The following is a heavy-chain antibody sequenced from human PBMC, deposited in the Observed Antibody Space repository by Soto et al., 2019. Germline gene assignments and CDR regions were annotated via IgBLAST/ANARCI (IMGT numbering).Heavy chain of an antibody. CDR3: ARLKGVQAAGSEAFWFDP. CDR1: VFTFSSYA. V-gene: IGHV3-64*04. CDR2: ITSNGGYT. Sequence: PGGSLRLSCAASVFTFSSYAMHWVRQAPGKGLECVSAITSNGGYTDYSSSVKGRFTISRDNSKNTLYLQMNSLRAEDTAVYYSARLKGVQAAGSEAFWFDPWGQGTRVTVSS. J-gene: IGHJ5*02. D-gene: IGHD3-10*01.